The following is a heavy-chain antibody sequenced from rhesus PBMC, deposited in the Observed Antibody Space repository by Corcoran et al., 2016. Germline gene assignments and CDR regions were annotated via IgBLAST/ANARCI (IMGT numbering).Heavy chain of an antibody. CDR1: GFTFGSYA. J-gene: IGHJ6*01. D-gene: IGHD3-22*01. V-gene: IGHV1-198*02. Sequence: QVQLVQSGAEVKKPGASVKVSCKASGFTFGSYAISWVRQAPGQGVEWMGVIIPLVGITNYAEKCQGRVTMTADTSTSTAYRERSSLRSEDTAVYYCARGDWSDYLWGLDSWGQGVVVTVSS. CDR3: ARGDWSDYLWGLDS. CDR2: IIPLVGIT.